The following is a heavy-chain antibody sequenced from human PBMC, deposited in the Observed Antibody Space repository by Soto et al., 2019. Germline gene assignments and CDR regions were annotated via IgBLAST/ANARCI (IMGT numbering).Heavy chain of an antibody. Sequence: QLQLQESGSGLVKPSQTLSLTCAVSGGSISSGGYSWSWIRQPPGKGLEWIGYIYHSGSTYYNPSLKSRVTISVDRSKNQFSLKLSSVTAEDTAVYYCARGGAEYYYYGMDVWGQGTTVTVSS. CDR3: ARGGAEYYYYGMDV. V-gene: IGHV4-30-2*01. CDR2: IYHSGST. CDR1: GGSISSGGYS. D-gene: IGHD3-16*01. J-gene: IGHJ6*02.